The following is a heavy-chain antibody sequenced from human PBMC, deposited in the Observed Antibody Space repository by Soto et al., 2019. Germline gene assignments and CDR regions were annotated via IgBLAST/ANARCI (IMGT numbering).Heavy chain of an antibody. CDR3: ASDYYDSSGASLYFDY. CDR2: IYYSGST. V-gene: IGHV4-30-4*01. J-gene: IGHJ4*02. D-gene: IGHD3-22*01. CDR1: GGSISSGDYY. Sequence: QVQLQESGPGLVKPSQTLSLTCTVSGGSISSGDYYWSWIRQPPGKGLEWIGYIYYSGSTYYNPSLQSRVTLSVDTSKNQFSLKLSSVTAADTAVYYCASDYYDSSGASLYFDYWGQGTLVTVSS.